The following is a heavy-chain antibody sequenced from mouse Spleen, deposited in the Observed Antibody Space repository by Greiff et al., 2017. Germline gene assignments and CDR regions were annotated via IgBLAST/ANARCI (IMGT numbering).Heavy chain of an antibody. CDR1: GFSLTSYG. V-gene: IGHV2-5*01. Sequence: QVQLKESGPGLVQPSQSLSITCTVSGFSLTSYGVHWVRQSPGKGLEWLGVIWRGGSTDYNAAFMSRLSITKDNSKSQVFFKMNSLQADDTAIYYCAKNKGITTATRAMDYWGQGTSVTVSS. D-gene: IGHD1-2*01. CDR3: AKNKGITTATRAMDY. CDR2: IWRGGST. J-gene: IGHJ4*01.